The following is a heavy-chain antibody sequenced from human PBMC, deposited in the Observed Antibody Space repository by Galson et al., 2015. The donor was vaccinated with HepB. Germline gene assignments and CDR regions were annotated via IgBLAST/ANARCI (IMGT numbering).Heavy chain of an antibody. J-gene: IGHJ3*02. Sequence: SLRLSCAASGFTVSTYWMHWVRQAPGKGLMWVSRINHDGSSTSYADSVEGRFTISRDNAKNTLYLQMSSLRDEDPAVYYCARELFQVGPQTDAFDIWGQGTMVSVSS. CDR3: ARELFQVGPQTDAFDI. D-gene: IGHD3-10*01. CDR1: GFTVSTYW. V-gene: IGHV3-74*01. CDR2: INHDGSST.